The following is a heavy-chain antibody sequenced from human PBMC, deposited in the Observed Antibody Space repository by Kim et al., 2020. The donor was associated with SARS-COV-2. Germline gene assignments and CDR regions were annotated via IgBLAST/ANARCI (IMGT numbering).Heavy chain of an antibody. D-gene: IGHD1-26*01. CDR3: ARDFMGATFP. V-gene: IGHV4-59*01. Sequence: TNNNPSLKSRVTISVDTSKNQFSLKLSSVTAADTAVYYCARDFMGATFPWGQGTLVTVSS. CDR2: T. J-gene: IGHJ5*02.